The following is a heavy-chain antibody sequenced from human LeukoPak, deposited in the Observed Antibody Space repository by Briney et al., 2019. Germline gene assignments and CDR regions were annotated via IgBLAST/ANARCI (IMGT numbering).Heavy chain of an antibody. CDR2: INPNSGGT. CDR3: ASQYYYDSSGYYYPY. J-gene: IGHJ4*02. V-gene: IGHV1-2*06. D-gene: IGHD3-22*01. Sequence: GASVKVSCKASGYTFTGYYMHWVRQAPGQGLEWMGRINPNSGGTNYAQKFQGRVTITRDTSISTAYMELSRLRSDDTAVYYCASQYYYDSSGYYYPYWGQGTLVTVSS. CDR1: GYTFTGYY.